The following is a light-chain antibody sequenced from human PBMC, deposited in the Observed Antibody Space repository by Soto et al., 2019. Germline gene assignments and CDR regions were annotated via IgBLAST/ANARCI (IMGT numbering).Light chain of an antibody. CDR1: QSIGKN. V-gene: IGKV3-11*01. Sequence: EIVLTQSPATLSVSPGDRATLSCRASQSIGKNLAWYQHRPGRAPRLLIYGASNRASGIPARFSGGGSGTDFTLTISSLQPEDFAVYYCQQRGNWPQTFGPGTKVDI. CDR2: GAS. CDR3: QQRGNWPQT. J-gene: IGKJ3*01.